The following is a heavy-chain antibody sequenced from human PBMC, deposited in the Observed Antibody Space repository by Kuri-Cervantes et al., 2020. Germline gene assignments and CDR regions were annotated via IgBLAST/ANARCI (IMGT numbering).Heavy chain of an antibody. D-gene: IGHD2-15*01. CDR1: GCSVSSGSYY. CDR3: ARGRFPYCSGGSCYPGGDYFDS. CDR2: IYYSGST. V-gene: IGHV4-61*01. Sequence: SETLSLTCTVSGCSVSSGSYYWSWIRQPPGKGLEWIGYIYYSGSTNYNPSLKSRVTIAADTSNNQFSLKLSSVTAADTAVYYCARGRFPYCSGGSCYPGGDYFDSWGQGTLVTVSS. J-gene: IGHJ4*02.